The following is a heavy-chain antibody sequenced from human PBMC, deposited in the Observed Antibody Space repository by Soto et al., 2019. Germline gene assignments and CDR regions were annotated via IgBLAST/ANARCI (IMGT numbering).Heavy chain of an antibody. Sequence: GSVKVSGKASGYTFANYGVGWVRQAPGQGLVWMAWISAYTGTTNYAQEFQGRVAVTTDTSTSTASMDIKSLRSDDTAVYYCARSPYSYGKSFYFDYWGQGTLVTVSS. CDR2: ISAYTGTT. CDR1: GYTFANYG. D-gene: IGHD5-18*01. J-gene: IGHJ4*02. CDR3: ARSPYSYGKSFYFDY. V-gene: IGHV1-18*04.